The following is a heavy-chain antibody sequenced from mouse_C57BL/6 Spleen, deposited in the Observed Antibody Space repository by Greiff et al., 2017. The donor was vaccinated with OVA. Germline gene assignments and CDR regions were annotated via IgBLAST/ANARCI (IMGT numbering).Heavy chain of an antibody. CDR1: GYTFTDYY. CDR3: AREELLDY. V-gene: IGHV1-19*01. Sequence: VQLKQSGPVLVKPGASVKMSCKASGYTFTDYYMNWVKQSHGKSLEWIGVINPYNGGTSYNQKFKGKATLTVDKSSSTAYMELNSLTSEDSAVYYCAREELLDYWGQGTTLTVSS. CDR2: INPYNGGT. J-gene: IGHJ2*01.